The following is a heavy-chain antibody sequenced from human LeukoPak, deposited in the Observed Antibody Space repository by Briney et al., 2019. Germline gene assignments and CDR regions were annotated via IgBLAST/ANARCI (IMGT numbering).Heavy chain of an antibody. CDR3: ARGLPAALRRHCYYGMDV. D-gene: IGHD2-2*01. CDR2: INHSGST. CDR1: GGSFSGYY. V-gene: IGHV4-34*01. Sequence: PSETLSLTCAVYGGSFSGYYWSWIRQPPGKGLEWIGEINHSGSTNYNPSLKSRVTISVDTSKNQFSLKLSSVTAADTAVYYCARGLPAALRRHCYYGMDVWGQGTTVTVSS. J-gene: IGHJ6*02.